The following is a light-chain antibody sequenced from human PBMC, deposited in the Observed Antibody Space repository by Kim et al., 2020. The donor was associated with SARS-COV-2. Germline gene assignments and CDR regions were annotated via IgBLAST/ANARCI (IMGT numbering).Light chain of an antibody. CDR2: LNSDGSH. CDR1: SGHSSYA. Sequence: QLVLTQSPSASASLGASVKLTCTLSSGHSSYAIAWHQQQPEKGPRYLMKLNSDGSHSKGDGIPDRFSGSSSGAERYLTISSLQSEDEADYYCQTWGTGIQVFVGGTNLTVL. CDR3: QTWGTGIQV. V-gene: IGLV4-69*01. J-gene: IGLJ3*02.